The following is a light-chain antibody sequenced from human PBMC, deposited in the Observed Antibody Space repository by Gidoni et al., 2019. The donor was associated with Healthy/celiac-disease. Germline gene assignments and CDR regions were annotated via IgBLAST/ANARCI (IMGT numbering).Light chain of an antibody. CDR2: AVR. CDR3: SSYTSSSTV. V-gene: IGLV2-14*03. Sequence: QSALPPPASVSGSPGQSITISCTGTSSDVGGYNYVSWYQQHHGKAPKLIIYAVRNRPSGVSNRFSGSKSGNTASLTISGLQAEDEADYYCSSYTSSSTVFGGGTKLTVL. J-gene: IGLJ2*01. CDR1: SSDVGGYNY.